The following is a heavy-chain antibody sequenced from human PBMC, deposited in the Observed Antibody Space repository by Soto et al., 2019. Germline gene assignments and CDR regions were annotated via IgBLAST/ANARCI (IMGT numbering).Heavy chain of an antibody. CDR2: IIPIFGTA. Sequence: QVQLVQSGAEVKKPGYSVKVSCKASGGTFSSYAISWVRQAPGPGLEWMGGIIPIFGTANYAQKFQGRVTINADKSTSTAYMEVSRLSAGDTAGYYFARVTYGSGGSCYSEALFDYWGQGALVNVSS. J-gene: IGHJ4*02. CDR3: ARVTYGSGGSCYSEALFDY. CDR1: GGTFSSYA. V-gene: IGHV1-69*06. D-gene: IGHD2-15*01.